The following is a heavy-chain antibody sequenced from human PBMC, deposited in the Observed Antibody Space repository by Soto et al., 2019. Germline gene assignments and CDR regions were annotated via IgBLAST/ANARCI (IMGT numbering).Heavy chain of an antibody. D-gene: IGHD6-19*01. CDR3: AKDQKQWLDYNYFDY. Sequence: TGGSLRLSCAASGFTFSSYAMSWVRQAPGKGLEWVSAISGSGSSTYYADTVKGRFTISRDNSKNTLYLLMNRLRAEDTAVYYCAKDQKQWLDYNYFDYWGQGTLVTVSS. V-gene: IGHV3-23*01. CDR2: ISGSGSST. CDR1: GFTFSSYA. J-gene: IGHJ4*02.